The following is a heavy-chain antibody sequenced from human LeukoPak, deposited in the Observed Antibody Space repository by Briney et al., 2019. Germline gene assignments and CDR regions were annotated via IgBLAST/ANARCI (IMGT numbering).Heavy chain of an antibody. CDR2: ITPLSGTT. CDR3: ARTHFMFGDRTSYYFDY. CDR1: GGSLTGYP. V-gene: IGHV1-69*05. D-gene: IGHD3-10*02. Sequence: RASVKVSCKASGGSLTGYPVSWLRQAPGQGLEWVGGITPLSGTTTNTQKFHGRISITTDESTGTDCLELSSLRAEDTAVYYCARTHFMFGDRTSYYFDYWGQGTLVTVAS. J-gene: IGHJ4*02.